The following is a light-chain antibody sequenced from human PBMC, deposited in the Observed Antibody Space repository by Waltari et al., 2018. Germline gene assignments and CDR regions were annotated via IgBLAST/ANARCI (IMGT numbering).Light chain of an antibody. CDR3: AGWDDSLNGPV. Sequence: QSVLTQPPSASGTPGQRVAIPCSGSLSNIERNTVTCNRQLPGPAPKPPISGDIPGPSGVPDRFSGSKSGTSASLAISGLQSADEADYYCAGWDDSLNGPVFGGGTKLTVL. V-gene: IGLV1-44*01. CDR1: LSNIERNT. J-gene: IGLJ3*02. CDR2: GDI.